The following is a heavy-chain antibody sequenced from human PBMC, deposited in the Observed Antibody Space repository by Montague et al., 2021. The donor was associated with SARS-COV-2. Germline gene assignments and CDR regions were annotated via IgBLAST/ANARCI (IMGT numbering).Heavy chain of an antibody. V-gene: IGHV4-31*02. Sequence: STYYNPSLKSRATISVDTSKNQFSLKLSSVTAADPAVYYCARVDNLVQVVLPAKDSFDIWGQGTMVTVSS. J-gene: IGHJ3*02. D-gene: IGHD3-10*01. CDR2: ST. CDR3: ARVDNLVQVVLPAKDSFDI.